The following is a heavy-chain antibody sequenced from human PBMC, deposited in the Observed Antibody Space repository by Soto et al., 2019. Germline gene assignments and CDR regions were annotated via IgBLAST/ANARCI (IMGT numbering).Heavy chain of an antibody. J-gene: IGHJ4*02. V-gene: IGHV4-31*03. Sequence: SETLSLTCTVSGGSISSGGYYWSWIRQHPGKGLEWIGYIYYSGSTYYNPSLKSRVTISVDTSKNQFSLKLSSVTAADTAVYYCARSYYGSGSFPNYWGQGPLVTVSS. CDR2: IYYSGST. D-gene: IGHD3-10*01. CDR1: GGSISSGGYY. CDR3: ARSYYGSGSFPNY.